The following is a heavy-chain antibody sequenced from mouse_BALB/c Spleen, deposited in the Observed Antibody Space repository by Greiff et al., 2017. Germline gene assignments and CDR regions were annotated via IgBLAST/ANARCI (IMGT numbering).Heavy chain of an antibody. V-gene: IGHV1-80*01. J-gene: IGHJ1*01. D-gene: IGHD1-1*01. CDR3: ARVGITTSYFEV. CDR1: GYAFSSYW. Sequence: VQLQQSGAELVRPGSSVKISCKASGYAFSSYWMNWVKQRPGQGLEWIGQIYPGDGDTNYNGKFKGKATLTADKSSSTAYMQLSSLTSEDSAVYFCARVGITTSYFEVWGAGTTVTVSS. CDR2: IYPGDGDT.